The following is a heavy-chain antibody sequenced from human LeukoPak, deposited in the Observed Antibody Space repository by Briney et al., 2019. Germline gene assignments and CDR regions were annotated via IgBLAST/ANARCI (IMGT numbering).Heavy chain of an antibody. D-gene: IGHD3-22*01. CDR3: ARLDSSGYYSVDY. J-gene: IGHJ4*02. V-gene: IGHV4-39*01. CDR1: GGSISSSSYY. Sequence: SETLSLTCTVSGGSISSSSYYWGWIRQPPGKGLEWIGSIYYSGSTYYNPSLKSRVTISVDTSKNQFSLKLSSVTAADTAVYYCARLDSSGYYSVDYWGQGTLLTVSS. CDR2: IYYSGST.